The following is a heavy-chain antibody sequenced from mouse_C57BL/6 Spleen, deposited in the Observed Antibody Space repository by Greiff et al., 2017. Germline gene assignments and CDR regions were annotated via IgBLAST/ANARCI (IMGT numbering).Heavy chain of an antibody. CDR3: ARPATVVGLGDY. Sequence: VQLQQSGAELVMPGASVKLSCKASGYTFTSYWMHWVKQRPGQGLEWIGEIDPSDSYTNYNQKFKGKSTLTVDKSSSTAYMQLSSLTSEDSAVYYCARPATVVGLGDYWGQGTSVTVSS. D-gene: IGHD1-1*01. J-gene: IGHJ4*01. CDR2: IDPSDSYT. V-gene: IGHV1-69*01. CDR1: GYTFTSYW.